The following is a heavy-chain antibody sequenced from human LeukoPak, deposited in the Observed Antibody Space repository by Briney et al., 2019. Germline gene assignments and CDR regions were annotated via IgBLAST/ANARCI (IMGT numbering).Heavy chain of an antibody. J-gene: IGHJ6*02. CDR2: ISYDGSNK. V-gene: IGHV3-30*18. CDR1: GFTFSRYG. Sequence: GRSLRLSCVASGFTFSRYGMHWVRQAPGKGLEWVAVISYDGSNKYYEDSVKGRFTISRDNSKNTLFLQINSLRAEDTAVYYCAKDAATSTWFSLSGGIYGMDVWGQGTTVTVSS. CDR3: AKDAATSTWFSLSGGIYGMDV. D-gene: IGHD2-15*01.